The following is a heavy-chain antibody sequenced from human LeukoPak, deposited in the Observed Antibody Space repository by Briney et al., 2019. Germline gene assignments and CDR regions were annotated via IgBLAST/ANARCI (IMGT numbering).Heavy chain of an antibody. D-gene: IGHD1-1*01. J-gene: IGHJ5*02. CDR2: ISYSGST. V-gene: IGHV4-59*01. Sequence: SETLSLTCTVSGGSISSYYWSWIRQPPGKGLEWIGYISYSGSTNFNPSLKSRVTISVVTSKNQFSLKLSSVTAADTAVYYCAREGTAGTNLNWFDPWGQGTLVTVSS. CDR1: GGSISSYY. CDR3: AREGTAGTNLNWFDP.